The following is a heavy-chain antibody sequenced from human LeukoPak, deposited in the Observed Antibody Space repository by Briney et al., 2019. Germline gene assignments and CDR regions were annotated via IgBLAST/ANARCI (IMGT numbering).Heavy chain of an antibody. V-gene: IGHV4-59*01. CDR1: GGSISSYY. CDR3: ARDIDCGGNSGFDY. Sequence: SETLSLTCTVSGGSISSYYWSWIRQPPGKGLEWIGYIYYSGSTNYNPSLKSRVTISVDTSKNQFSLKLSSVTAADTAVYYCARDIDCGGNSGFDYWGQGTLVTVSS. J-gene: IGHJ4*02. CDR2: IYYSGST. D-gene: IGHD4-23*01.